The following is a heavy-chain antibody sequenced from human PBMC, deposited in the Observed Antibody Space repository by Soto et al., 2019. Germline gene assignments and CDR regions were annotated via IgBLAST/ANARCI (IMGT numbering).Heavy chain of an antibody. Sequence: GGSLRLSCAASGFTFSSYGMNWVRQAPGKGLEWVAVISYDGSNKYYADSVKGRFTISRDNSKNTLYLQMNSLRAEDTAVYYCAKDRGHLGFGELLYGMDVWGQGTTVTVSS. J-gene: IGHJ6*02. CDR2: ISYDGSNK. CDR3: AKDRGHLGFGELLYGMDV. CDR1: GFTFSSYG. D-gene: IGHD3-10*01. V-gene: IGHV3-30*18.